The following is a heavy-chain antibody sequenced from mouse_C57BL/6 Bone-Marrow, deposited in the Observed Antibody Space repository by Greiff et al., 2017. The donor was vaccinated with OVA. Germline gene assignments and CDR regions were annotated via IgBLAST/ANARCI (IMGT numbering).Heavy chain of an antibody. CDR2: ISYDGSN. CDR1: GYSITSGYY. CDR3: ARVPYYGSSAYYFDY. J-gene: IGHJ2*01. V-gene: IGHV3-6*01. Sequence: EVKLQESGPGLVKPSQSLSLTCSVTGYSITSGYYWNWIRQFPGNKLGWVGYISYDGSNNYNPSLKNRISLTRDTSTNQFFLKLNSVTTEDTATSYCARVPYYGSSAYYFDYWGQGTTLTVSS. D-gene: IGHD1-1*01.